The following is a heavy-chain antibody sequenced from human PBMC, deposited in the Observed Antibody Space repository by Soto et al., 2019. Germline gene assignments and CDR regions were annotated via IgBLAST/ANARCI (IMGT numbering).Heavy chain of an antibody. D-gene: IGHD4-4*01. Sequence: GASVKVSCKASGYTFINYAIHWMRQAPGQRLEWVGWMNGRTGKAKYSQKFQDRVNITRDTSANTVFLELSSLTPEDTALYYCARIQGPTPTYYFDVWGQGTRVTVSS. CDR2: MNGRTGKA. J-gene: IGHJ4*02. V-gene: IGHV1-3*01. CDR3: ARIQGPTPTYYFDV. CDR1: GYTFINYA.